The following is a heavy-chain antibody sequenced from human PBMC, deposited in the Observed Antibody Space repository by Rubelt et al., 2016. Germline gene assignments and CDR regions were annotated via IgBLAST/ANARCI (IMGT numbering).Heavy chain of an antibody. CDR2: INPSGGST. J-gene: IGHJ4*02. CDR1: GYTFTSYY. CDR3: ARPLPMAAAGTGGFDY. D-gene: IGHD6-13*01. V-gene: IGHV1-46*01. Sequence: QVQLVQSGAEVKKPGASVKVSCKASGYTFTSYYMHWLRQAPGQGLEWMGIINPSGGSTSYAQKSQGRVTITRETSTSTVYMERSSLRSEETAVYYCARPLPMAAAGTGGFDYWGQGTLVTVSS.